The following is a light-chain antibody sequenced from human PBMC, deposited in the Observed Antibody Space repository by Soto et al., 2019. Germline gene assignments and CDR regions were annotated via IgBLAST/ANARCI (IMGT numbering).Light chain of an antibody. V-gene: IGLV1-44*01. Sequence: QSVLTQPPSASGTPGQRVTISCSGSNSNIGSNTVHWYQQLPGTAPKLPIYSNNQRPSGVPDRFSGSKSGTSASLAISGLQSEDEADYYCAAWDDSLNGYVFGTGTKVTVL. CDR1: NSNIGSNT. CDR2: SNN. J-gene: IGLJ1*01. CDR3: AAWDDSLNGYV.